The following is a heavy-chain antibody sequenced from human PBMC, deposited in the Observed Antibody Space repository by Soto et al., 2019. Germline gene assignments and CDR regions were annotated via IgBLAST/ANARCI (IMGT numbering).Heavy chain of an antibody. CDR1: GFTVSNNY. CDR3: ARKTARGYGDYFVY. J-gene: IGHJ4*02. CDR2: IYSGGYT. Sequence: PGGSLRLSCAVSGFTVSNNYMSWVRQAPGKGLEGVSVIYSGGYTAYGDSVKGRFTISRDDSKNALYLQMNSLRAEDTAVYYCARKTARGYGDYFVYWGQGTLVTVSS. V-gene: IGHV3-53*05. D-gene: IGHD4-17*01.